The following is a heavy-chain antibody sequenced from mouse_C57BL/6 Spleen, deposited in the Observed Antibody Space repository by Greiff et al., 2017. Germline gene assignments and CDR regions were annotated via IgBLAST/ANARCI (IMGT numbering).Heavy chain of an antibody. CDR1: GFTFSDYG. CDR2: ISSGSSTI. D-gene: IGHD2-5*01. J-gene: IGHJ2*01. Sequence: EVKLMESGGGLVKPGGSLKLSCAASGFTFSDYGMHWVRQAPEKGLEWVAYISSGSSTIYYADTVKGRFTISRDNAKNTLFLQMTSLRSEDTAMYYCARRRGSYYSNFYYFDYWGQGTTLTVSS. CDR3: ARRRGSYYSNFYYFDY. V-gene: IGHV5-17*01.